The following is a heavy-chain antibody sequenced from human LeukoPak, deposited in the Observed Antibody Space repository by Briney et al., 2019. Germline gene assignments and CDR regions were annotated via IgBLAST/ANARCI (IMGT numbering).Heavy chain of an antibody. CDR3: ARYSYGYGDY. CDR2: INHSGST. D-gene: IGHD5-18*01. V-gene: IGHV4-34*01. CDR1: GGSFSGYY. Sequence: SETLSLTCAVYGGSFSGYYWSWIRQPPGKGLEWIGEINHSGSTNYNPSLKSRVTISVGTSKNQFSLKLSSVTAADTAVYYCARYSYGYGDYWGQGTLVTVSS. J-gene: IGHJ4*02.